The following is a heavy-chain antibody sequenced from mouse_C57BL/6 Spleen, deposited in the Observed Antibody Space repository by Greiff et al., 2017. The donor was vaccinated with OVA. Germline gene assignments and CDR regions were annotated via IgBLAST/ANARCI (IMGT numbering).Heavy chain of an antibody. CDR2: INYDGSST. V-gene: IGHV5-16*01. D-gene: IGHD2-2*01. CDR3: ARLYYGYDGGYFDV. Sequence: EVQVVESEGGLVQPGSSMKLSCTASGFTFSDYYMAWVRQVPEKGLEWVANINYDGSSTYYLDSLKSRFIISRDNAKNILYLQMSSLKSEDTATYYCARLYYGYDGGYFDVWGTGTTVTVSS. CDR1: GFTFSDYY. J-gene: IGHJ1*03.